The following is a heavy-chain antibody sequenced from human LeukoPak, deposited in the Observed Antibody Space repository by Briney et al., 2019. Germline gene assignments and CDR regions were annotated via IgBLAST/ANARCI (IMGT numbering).Heavy chain of an antibody. V-gene: IGHV4-59*08. D-gene: IGHD2-15*01. CDR2: IYYSGST. CDR1: GGSISSYY. J-gene: IGHJ4*02. Sequence: SETLSLTCTVSGGSISSYYWSWIRQPPGKGLEWIGYIYYSGSTNYNPSLKSRVTISVDTSKNQFSLKLSSVTAADTAVYYCARLVDCSGGSCYEGFDYWGQGTLVTVSS. CDR3: ARLVDCSGGSCYEGFDY.